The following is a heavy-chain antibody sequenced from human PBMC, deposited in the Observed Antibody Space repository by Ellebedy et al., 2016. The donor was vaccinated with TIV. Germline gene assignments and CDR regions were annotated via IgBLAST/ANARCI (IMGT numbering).Heavy chain of an antibody. CDR3: ARGKRLIVVVTAIDY. CDR1: GYTFTSYA. V-gene: IGHV1-3*01. Sequence: ASVKVSCKASGYTFTSYAMHWVRQAPGQRLEWMGWINAGNGNTKYSQKFQGRVTITRDTSASTAYMELSSLRSEDTAVYYCARGKRLIVVVTAIDYWGQGTLVTVSS. CDR2: INAGNGNT. D-gene: IGHD2-21*02. J-gene: IGHJ4*02.